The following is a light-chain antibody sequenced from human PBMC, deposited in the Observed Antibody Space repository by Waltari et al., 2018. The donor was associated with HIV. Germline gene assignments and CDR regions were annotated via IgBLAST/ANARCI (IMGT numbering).Light chain of an antibody. CDR1: TSHIGGYNY. Sequence: QSALTQPASVSGSPGQSITISCTGTTSHIGGYNYVSWYQRHPDKAPKLIIFGVSNRPSGISSRFSGSKSGNTASLTISGLQAEDEADYYCCSYTKLTTHYVLFGGGTKLTVL. CDR2: GVS. V-gene: IGLV2-14*03. CDR3: CSYTKLTTHYVL. J-gene: IGLJ3*02.